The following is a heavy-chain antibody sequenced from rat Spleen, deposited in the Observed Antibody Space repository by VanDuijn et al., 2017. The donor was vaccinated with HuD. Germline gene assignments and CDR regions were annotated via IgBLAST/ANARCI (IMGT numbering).Heavy chain of an antibody. D-gene: IGHD5-1*01. Sequence: EVQLVESGGGLVQPGRSLTISCAASGFTFSDYNMAWVRQAPKKGLEWATTISYDGNNTYYRDSVKGRFTISRDNAKSTLYLQMDSLRSEDTAIYYCARHGLTGSGWFAYWGQGTLVTVSS. CDR1: GFTFSDYN. CDR3: ARHGLTGSGWFAY. V-gene: IGHV5-7*01. J-gene: IGHJ3*01. CDR2: ISYDGNNT.